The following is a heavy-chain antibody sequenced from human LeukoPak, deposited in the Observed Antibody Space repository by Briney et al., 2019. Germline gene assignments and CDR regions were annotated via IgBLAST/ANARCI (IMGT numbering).Heavy chain of an antibody. CDR1: GFIFSSYA. V-gene: IGHV3-23*01. CDR3: TRDSPYGDYSTAFDY. J-gene: IGHJ4*02. CDR2: SGSTT. Sequence: GGSLRLSCAASGFIFSSYAMTWVRQAPGKGLEWVSSSGSTTDYSDSVKGRFTISRDNSKNTLYLQMNSLSAEDTAVYYCTRDSPYGDYSTAFDYWGQGALVTVSS. D-gene: IGHD4-17*01.